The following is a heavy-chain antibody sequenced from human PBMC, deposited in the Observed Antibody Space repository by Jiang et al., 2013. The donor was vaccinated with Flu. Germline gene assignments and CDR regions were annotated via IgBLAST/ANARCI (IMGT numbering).Heavy chain of an antibody. J-gene: IGHJ5*02. V-gene: IGHV3-21*01. CDR2: ISSSSSYI. CDR3: ARLAGITMVRAPFDP. CDR1: GFTFSSYS. D-gene: IGHD3-10*01. Sequence: QLVESGGGLVQPGGSLRLSCAASGFTFSSYSMNWVRQAPGKGLEWVSSISSSSSYIYYADSVKGRFAISRDNAKNSLYLQMNGLRAEDTAVYYCARLAGITMVRAPFDPWGQGTLVTVSS.